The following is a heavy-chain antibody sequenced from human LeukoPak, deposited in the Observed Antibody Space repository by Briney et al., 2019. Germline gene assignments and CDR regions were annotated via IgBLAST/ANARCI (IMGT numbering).Heavy chain of an antibody. J-gene: IGHJ5*02. CDR3: ARDRRVRGFGEFNWFDP. CDR2: ISVNNGYT. V-gene: IGHV1-18*04. D-gene: IGHD3-10*01. Sequence: GASVKVSCKASGYTFTGYYMHWVRQARGQGLEWMGWISVNNGYTKLAQKFQGRVTMTADTSTNTAYMELRSLRSDDTAMFYCARDRRVRGFGEFNWFDPWGQGSLVTVSS. CDR1: GYTFTGYY.